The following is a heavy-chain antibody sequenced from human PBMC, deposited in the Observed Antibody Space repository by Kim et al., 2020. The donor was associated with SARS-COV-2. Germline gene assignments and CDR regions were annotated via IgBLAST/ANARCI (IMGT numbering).Heavy chain of an antibody. D-gene: IGHD3-10*01. CDR1: GFTFITYS. Sequence: GGSLRLSCAASGFTFITYSMNWVRQAPGKGLEWVSYISSSSTRYYADSVKGRFTISRDSAKNSLYLQMNSLRDEDTAVYYCARGYGSGSYYNGLISDAFDIWGQGTMVTVSS. CDR3: ARGYGSGSYYNGLISDAFDI. CDR2: ISSSSTR. V-gene: IGHV3-48*02. J-gene: IGHJ3*02.